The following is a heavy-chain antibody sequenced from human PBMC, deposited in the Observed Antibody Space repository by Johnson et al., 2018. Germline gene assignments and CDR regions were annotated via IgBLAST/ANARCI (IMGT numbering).Heavy chain of an antibody. D-gene: IGHD6-13*01. CDR2: IWFDASHE. CDR3: ARDGQQLDPYTMDG. CDR1: GYTFRNHA. Sequence: QVQLVESGGGVVQPGGSLRLSCEASGYTFRNHAMHWVRQAPGKGLEWVAQIWFDASHEYYADSVNGRFSISRDNSKNTVFLQMNSLRDVDTAVYSCARDGQQLDPYTMDGWGQGTTVTVSS. V-gene: IGHV3-33*01. J-gene: IGHJ6*02.